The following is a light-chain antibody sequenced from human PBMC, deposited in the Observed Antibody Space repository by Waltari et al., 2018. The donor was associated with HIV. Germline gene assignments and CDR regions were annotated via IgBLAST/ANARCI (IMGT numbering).Light chain of an antibody. V-gene: IGLV3-21*02. CDR3: HVWESSSDEHV. J-gene: IGLJ1*01. CDR1: NIDSKT. Sequence: SYVLTPPASVSVAPGQQANVTCGVDNIDSKTVHWYQHKAGKAPVLVLYDDSDRPSGIPERFSGSNFGNSATLTITRVEAGDEADYYCHVWESSSDEHVFGTGTKVTV. CDR2: DDS.